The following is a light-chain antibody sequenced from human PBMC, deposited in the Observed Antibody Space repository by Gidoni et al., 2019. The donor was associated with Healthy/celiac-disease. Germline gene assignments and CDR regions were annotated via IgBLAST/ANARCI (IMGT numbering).Light chain of an antibody. Sequence: IVLTHSPGTLSLSPWERSTLSCRASQSVSSSYLAWYQQKPGQAPRLLIYGASSRATGIPDRFSGSGSGTDFTLNISRLEAEDFGVYYCQQYGSSPFTFGPGTKVDIK. J-gene: IGKJ3*01. CDR3: QQYGSSPFT. CDR2: GAS. CDR1: QSVSSSY. V-gene: IGKV3-20*01.